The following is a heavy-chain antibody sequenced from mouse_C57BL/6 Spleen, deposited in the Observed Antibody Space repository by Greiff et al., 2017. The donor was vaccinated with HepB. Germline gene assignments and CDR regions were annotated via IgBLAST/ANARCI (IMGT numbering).Heavy chain of an antibody. CDR2: RGPGSGST. J-gene: IGHJ3*01. Sequence: GEEMEKKGEEGKRDGKEEGEELKSDGSTRGKKRPGEGLEWMGDRGPGSGSTNYNEKFKSKATLTVDTSSSTAYMQLSSLTSEDSAVYYCARSRYDYDWAWFAYWGQGTLVTVSA. CDR3: ARSRYDYDWAWFAY. V-gene: IGHV1-55*01. D-gene: IGHD2-4*01. CDR1: GEELKSDG.